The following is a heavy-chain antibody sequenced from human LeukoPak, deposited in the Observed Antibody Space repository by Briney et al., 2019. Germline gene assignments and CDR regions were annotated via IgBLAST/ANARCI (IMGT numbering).Heavy chain of an antibody. CDR3: ASDYDFWSGPPKVDWDFDY. CDR1: GGSISSSSYY. D-gene: IGHD3-3*01. Sequence: SETLSLTCTVYGGSISSSSYYWGWIRQPPGKGLEWIGSIYYSGSTYYNPSLKSRVTISVDTSKNQFSLKLSSVTAADTAVYYCASDYDFWSGPPKVDWDFDYWGQGTLVTVSS. CDR2: IYYSGST. J-gene: IGHJ4*02. V-gene: IGHV4-39*01.